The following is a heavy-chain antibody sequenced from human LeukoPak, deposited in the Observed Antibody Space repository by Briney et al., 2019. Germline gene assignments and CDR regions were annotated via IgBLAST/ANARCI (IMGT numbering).Heavy chain of an antibody. Sequence: SETLSLTCTVSGGSISSYYWSWIRQPPGKGLEWIGYIYYSGSTNYNPSLKSRVTISVDTSKNQFSLKLSSVTAADTAVYYCAALRYFDWLFVDWGQGTLVTVSS. CDR2: IYYSGST. CDR3: AALRYFDWLFVD. D-gene: IGHD3-9*01. CDR1: GGSISSYY. J-gene: IGHJ4*02. V-gene: IGHV4-59*01.